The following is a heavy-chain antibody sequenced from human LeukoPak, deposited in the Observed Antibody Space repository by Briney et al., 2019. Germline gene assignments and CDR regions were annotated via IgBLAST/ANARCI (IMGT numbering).Heavy chain of an antibody. V-gene: IGHV1-18*01. J-gene: IGHJ4*02. D-gene: IGHD6-13*01. CDR2: ISAYNGNT. CDR3: ATDPGIAAAGTSDY. Sequence: ASVKVSCKASGYTFTSYGISWVRQAPGQGLEWMGWISAYNGNTNYAQKLQGRVTMTTDTSTSTAYMELRSLRSDDTAVYYCATDPGIAAAGTSDYWGQGTLVTVSS. CDR1: GYTFTSYG.